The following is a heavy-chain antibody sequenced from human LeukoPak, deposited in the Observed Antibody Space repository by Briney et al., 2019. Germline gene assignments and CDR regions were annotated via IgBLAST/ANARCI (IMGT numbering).Heavy chain of an antibody. V-gene: IGHV3-53*01. J-gene: IGHJ4*02. CDR2: IYSGGST. Sequence: GGSLRLSCAASGFTVSSNYMSWVRQAPGKGLEWVSVIYSGGSTYYADSVKGRFTISRDNSKNTLYLQMNSLRAEDTAVYYCARVASYSYYFDYWGQGTLVTVSS. CDR1: GFTVSSNY. CDR3: ARVASYSYYFDY. D-gene: IGHD1-26*01.